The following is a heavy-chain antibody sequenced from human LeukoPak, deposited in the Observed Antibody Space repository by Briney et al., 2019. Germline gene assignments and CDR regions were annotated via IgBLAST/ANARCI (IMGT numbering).Heavy chain of an antibody. D-gene: IGHD5-18*01. Sequence: GESLKISCKGFGYNFSSYWIGWVRQMPGKGLEWMGIIYPGDSDTRYSPSFQGQVTISADKSIGTAYLQWSSLKASDTAMYYCARRGSNYGISGANWFDPWGQGTLVTVSS. V-gene: IGHV5-51*01. CDR3: ARRGSNYGISGANWFDP. J-gene: IGHJ5*02. CDR1: GYNFSSYW. CDR2: IYPGDSDT.